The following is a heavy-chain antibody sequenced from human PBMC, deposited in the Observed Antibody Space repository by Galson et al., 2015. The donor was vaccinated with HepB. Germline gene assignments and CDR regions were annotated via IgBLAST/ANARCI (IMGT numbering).Heavy chain of an antibody. V-gene: IGHV3-15*07. J-gene: IGHJ4*02. D-gene: IGHD3-22*01. CDR2: IKSKTDGGTT. CDR1: GFTFSNAW. Sequence: SLRLSCAASGFTFSNAWMNWVRQAPGKGLEWVGRIKSKTDGGTTDYAAPVKGRFTISRDDSKNTLYLQMNSLKTEDTAVYYCTTEYTYYYDSSGYQNFDYWGQGTLVTVSS. CDR3: TTEYTYYYDSSGYQNFDY.